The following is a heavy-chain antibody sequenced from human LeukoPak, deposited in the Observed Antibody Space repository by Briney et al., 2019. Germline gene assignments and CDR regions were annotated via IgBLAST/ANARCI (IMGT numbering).Heavy chain of an antibody. CDR1: GGSISSSSYY. V-gene: IGHV4-39*07. CDR3: AREHRIVVYYNWFDP. Sequence: SETLSLTCTVSGGSISSSSYYWGWIRQPPGKGLEWIGSIYYSGSTYYNPSLKSRVTISVDTSKNQFSLKLSSVTAADTAVYYCAREHRIVVYYNWFDPWGQGTLVTVSS. J-gene: IGHJ5*02. CDR2: IYYSGST. D-gene: IGHD2-15*01.